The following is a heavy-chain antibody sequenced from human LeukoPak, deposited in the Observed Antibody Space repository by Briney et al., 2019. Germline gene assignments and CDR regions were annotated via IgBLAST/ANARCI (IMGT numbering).Heavy chain of an antibody. CDR1: GFTFGNSW. CDR3: VVVVEPPDSDGFDV. D-gene: IGHD1-14*01. V-gene: IGHV3-74*01. Sequence: GGSLRLSCAASGFTFGNSWVHWVRQAPGKGLVWVSLINADGSTTTYADSVKGRFTISRDNARNTLSLQMNSPTIEDTAVYYCVVVVEPPDSDGFDVWGQGTMITVSS. CDR2: INADGSTT. J-gene: IGHJ3*01.